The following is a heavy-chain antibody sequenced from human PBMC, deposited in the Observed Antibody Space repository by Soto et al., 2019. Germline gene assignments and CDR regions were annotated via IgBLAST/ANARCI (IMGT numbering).Heavy chain of an antibody. V-gene: IGHV2-26*01. Sequence: QVTLKESGPVLVKPTETLTLTCTVSGFSLSNARMGVSWIRQPPGKALEWLAHIFSNDEKSYSTSLKSRLTISKDICNTQVVLTVTNMDPVDTATYHFARTWRYNSNWYYFDYWGQGTLVTVSS. CDR1: GFSLSNARMG. CDR2: IFSNDEK. D-gene: IGHD6-13*01. J-gene: IGHJ4*02. CDR3: ARTWRYNSNWYYFDY.